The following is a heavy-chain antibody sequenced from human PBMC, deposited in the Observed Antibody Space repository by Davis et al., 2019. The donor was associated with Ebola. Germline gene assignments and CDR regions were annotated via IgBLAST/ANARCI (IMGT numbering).Heavy chain of an antibody. CDR3: ARDPAMGDWDDAFDI. CDR2: ISGYNGNT. V-gene: IGHV1-18*01. CDR1: GYTFSTFG. D-gene: IGHD1-1*01. J-gene: IGHJ3*02. Sequence: ASVKVSCKASGYTFSTFGISWVRQAPGQGLEWMGWISGYNGNTNYAQKFQGRVTMTTDTSTNAAYMELRSLKSDDTAMYYCARDPAMGDWDDAFDIWGQGTMVTVSS.